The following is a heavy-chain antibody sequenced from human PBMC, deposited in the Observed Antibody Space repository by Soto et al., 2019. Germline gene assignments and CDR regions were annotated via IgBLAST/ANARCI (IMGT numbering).Heavy chain of an antibody. CDR3: ARVGGLAARTFDY. CDR2: IYYSGST. J-gene: IGHJ4*02. Sequence: KPSETLSLTCTVSGGSISDFYWSWIRQPPGKGLEWIGYIYYSGSTNYNPSPKSRVTISVDTSKNQFSLNLRSMSPADTAVYYCARVGGLAARTFDYWGPGTLVTVSS. V-gene: IGHV4-59*01. CDR1: GGSISDFY. D-gene: IGHD6-6*01.